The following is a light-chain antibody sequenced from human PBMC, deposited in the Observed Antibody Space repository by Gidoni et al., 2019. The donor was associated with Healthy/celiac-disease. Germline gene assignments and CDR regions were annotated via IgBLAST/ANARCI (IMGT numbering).Light chain of an antibody. CDR1: QSISSW. V-gene: IGKV1-5*03. J-gene: IGKJ1*01. CDR2: KAS. CDR3: QQYNSYSS. Sequence: DIQMTQSPSTLSASVGDRVTITCRASQSISSWLAWYQQKPGKAPKLLIYKASSLESGVPSSFSGSGSGTEFTLTISSLQPDDFATYYCQQYNSYSSFGPGTKVEIK.